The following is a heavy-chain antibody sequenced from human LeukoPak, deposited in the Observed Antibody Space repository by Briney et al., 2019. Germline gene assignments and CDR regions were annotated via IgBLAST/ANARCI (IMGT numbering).Heavy chain of an antibody. CDR1: GGSISPYY. Sequence: SETLSLTCTVSGGSISPYYWTWIRQPPGKGLEWIVYIYYSGSTNYNPSLTSRVTMSVDTSKNQFSLKLSSVTAADKAVYYCARAPGIMSGNWRFDYWGQGTLVTVSS. CDR3: ARAPGIMSGNWRFDY. J-gene: IGHJ4*02. D-gene: IGHD3-16*01. CDR2: IYYSGST. V-gene: IGHV4-59*12.